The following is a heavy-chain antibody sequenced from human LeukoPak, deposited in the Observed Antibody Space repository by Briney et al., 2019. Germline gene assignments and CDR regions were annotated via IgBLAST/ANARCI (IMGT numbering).Heavy chain of an antibody. CDR3: ARGKYDSSPFLQH. D-gene: IGHD3-22*01. CDR1: GFTFSDYY. Sequence: PGGSLRLSCAASGFTFSDYYMSWIRQAPGKRLEWVSYISSSGSIIYYADSVKGRFTISRDNAKNSMYLQMNSLRAEDTAVYYCARGKYDSSPFLQHWGQGTLVTVSS. V-gene: IGHV3-11*01. J-gene: IGHJ1*01. CDR2: ISSSGSII.